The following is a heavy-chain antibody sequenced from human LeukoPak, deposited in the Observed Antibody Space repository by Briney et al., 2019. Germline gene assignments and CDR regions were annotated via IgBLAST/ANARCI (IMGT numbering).Heavy chain of an antibody. Sequence: GRSLRLSCAASGFTFSSYGMHWVRQAPGKGLEWVAVISYDGSNKYYADSVKGRFTISRDNPKNTLYLQMNSLRAEDTAVYYCAKDRLTMIVVVTPYFDYWGQGTLVTVSS. J-gene: IGHJ4*02. D-gene: IGHD3-22*01. CDR1: GFTFSSYG. V-gene: IGHV3-30*18. CDR2: ISYDGSNK. CDR3: AKDRLTMIVVVTPYFDY.